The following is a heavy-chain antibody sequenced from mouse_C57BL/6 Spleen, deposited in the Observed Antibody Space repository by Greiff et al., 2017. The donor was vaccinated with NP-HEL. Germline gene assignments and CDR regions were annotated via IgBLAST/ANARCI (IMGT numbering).Heavy chain of an antibody. J-gene: IGHJ1*03. V-gene: IGHV5-17*01. CDR2: ISRGSSTI. Sequence: EVKVVESGGGLVKPGGSLKLSCAASGFTFSDYGMHWVRQAPEKGLEWVAYISRGSSTIYYADTVKGRFTISRDNAKNTLFLQMTSLRSEDTAMYYCARCDYYGFYWYFGVWGKGTTVTVSS. CDR1: GFTFSDYG. CDR3: ARCDYYGFYWYFGV. D-gene: IGHD1-2*01.